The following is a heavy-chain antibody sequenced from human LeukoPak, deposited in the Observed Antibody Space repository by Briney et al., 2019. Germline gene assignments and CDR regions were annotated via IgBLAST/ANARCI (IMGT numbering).Heavy chain of an antibody. CDR3: ANDVRSNYSHDAFDI. J-gene: IGHJ3*02. V-gene: IGHV3-30*18. Sequence: GRSLRLSCASSGFTFSNFGMHWVRQAPGKGLEWVAVISYDGSNTYYADSVKGRFIISRDNSKNTLYLQMDSLRAEDTAVYYCANDVRSNYSHDAFDIWGQGKMVTVTA. D-gene: IGHD2-15*01. CDR2: ISYDGSNT. CDR1: GFTFSNFG.